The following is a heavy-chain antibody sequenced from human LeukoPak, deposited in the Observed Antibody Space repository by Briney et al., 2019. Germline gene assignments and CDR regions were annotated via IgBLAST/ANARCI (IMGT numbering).Heavy chain of an antibody. J-gene: IGHJ4*02. CDR1: GGTFSSYA. CDR3: ATVVVVPAAIGGGYYFDY. CDR2: IIPILGIA. Sequence: SVKVSCKASGGTFSSYAISWVRQAPGQGLEWMGRIIPILGIANYAQKFQGRVTITADKSTSTAYMELSSLRSEDTAVYYCATVVVVPAAIGGGYYFDYWGQGTLVTVSS. V-gene: IGHV1-69*04. D-gene: IGHD2-2*01.